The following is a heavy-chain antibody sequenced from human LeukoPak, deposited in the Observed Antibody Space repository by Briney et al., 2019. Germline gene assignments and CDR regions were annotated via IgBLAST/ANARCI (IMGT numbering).Heavy chain of an antibody. CDR1: GFTFSNYA. D-gene: IGHD2-2*01. J-gene: IGHJ6*02. CDR3: AKYCTSSSCYHGSYYSMDV. V-gene: IGHV3-23*01. Sequence: PGGSLRLSCAASGFTFSNYAMSWVRQAPGKGLEWVSGISGSGTNTYYADSVKGRFTISRDNSKNTLYLQMNSLRAEDTAVYYCAKYCTSSSCYHGSYYSMDVWGQGTTVTVSS. CDR2: ISGSGTNT.